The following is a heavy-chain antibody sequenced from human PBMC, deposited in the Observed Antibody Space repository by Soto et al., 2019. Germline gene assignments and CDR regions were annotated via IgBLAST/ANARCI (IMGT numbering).Heavy chain of an antibody. CDR3: AREGSPWYYYYMDV. D-gene: IGHD2-15*01. J-gene: IGHJ6*03. CDR1: GYSFTNYA. V-gene: IGHV1-3*01. CDR2: INSAKGNT. Sequence: QVQLVQSGAEVKNPGASVKVSCGTSGYSFTNYAIHWVRQAPGQGLEWMGCINSAKGNTTYSQKFQGRVTISRDTSATTAFMELTSLTSEDTAVYYCAREGSPWYYYYMDVWGKGTAVTVSS.